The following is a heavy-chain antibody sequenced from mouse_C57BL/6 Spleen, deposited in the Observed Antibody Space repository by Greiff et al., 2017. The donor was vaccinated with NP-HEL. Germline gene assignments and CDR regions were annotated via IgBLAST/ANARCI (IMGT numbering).Heavy chain of an antibody. Sequence: VMLVESGPGLVAPSQSLSITCTVSGFSLTSYAISWVRQPPGKGLEWLGVIWTGGGTNYNSALKSRLSISKDNSKSQVFLKMNSLQTDDTARYYCARGGTTVVAYYFDYWGQGTTLTVSS. V-gene: IGHV2-9-1*01. D-gene: IGHD1-1*01. CDR1: GFSLTSYA. CDR2: IWTGGGT. CDR3: ARGGTTVVAYYFDY. J-gene: IGHJ2*01.